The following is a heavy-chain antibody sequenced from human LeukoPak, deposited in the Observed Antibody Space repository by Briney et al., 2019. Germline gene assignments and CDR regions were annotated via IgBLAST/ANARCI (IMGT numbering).Heavy chain of an antibody. CDR1: GFTFSSYW. D-gene: IGHD6-13*01. CDR3: ARDRAAAGILLYYYYMDV. CDR2: IKQDGSEK. Sequence: GGSLRLSCAASGFTFSSYWMSWVRQAPGKGLEWVANIKQDGSEKYYVDSVKGRFTISRDNAKNSLYLQMNSLRAEDTAVYYCARDRAAAGILLYYYYMDVWGKGTTVTVSS. J-gene: IGHJ6*03. V-gene: IGHV3-7*01.